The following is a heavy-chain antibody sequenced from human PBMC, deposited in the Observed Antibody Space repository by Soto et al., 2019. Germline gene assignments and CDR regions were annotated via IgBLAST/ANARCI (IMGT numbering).Heavy chain of an antibody. Sequence: QVQLQESGPGLVKPSETLSLTCAVSGDSISSYYCMWIRQPPGKGLESIGYLYYGRSANYNPSLKSRVTLSVTTPTNQCSLTLSFMTAANTAVYYCALGRKAEVPKSWGKGTLVTVPS. V-gene: IGHV4-59*01. D-gene: IGHD2-15*01. J-gene: IGHJ5*02. CDR1: GDSISSYY. CDR2: LYYGRSA. CDR3: ALGRKAEVPKS.